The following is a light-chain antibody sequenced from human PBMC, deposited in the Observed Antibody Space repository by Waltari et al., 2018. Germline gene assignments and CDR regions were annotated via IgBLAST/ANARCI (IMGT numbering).Light chain of an antibody. J-gene: IGLJ3*02. Sequence: QRPGQAPLLLIFKDKERPSGIPERFSGSSSGTTVTLTITSVQAEDEADYFCQSADTSIANVVFGGGTELTVL. CDR3: QSADTSIANVV. CDR2: KDK. V-gene: IGLV3-25*03.